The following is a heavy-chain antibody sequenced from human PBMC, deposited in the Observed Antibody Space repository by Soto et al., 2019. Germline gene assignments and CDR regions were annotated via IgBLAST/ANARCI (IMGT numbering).Heavy chain of an antibody. CDR2: INHRGST. CDR1: GGSFSGYY. J-gene: IGHJ5*02. Sequence: SETLSLTCAVFGGSFSGYYWSWIRQPPGKGLEWIGEINHRGSTNYNPSLKSRVTISVDTSKNQFSLKLTSATAADTAVYYCATTNWNHNWFDPWGQGTLVTVSS. CDR3: ATTNWNHNWFDP. D-gene: IGHD1-1*01. V-gene: IGHV4-34*01.